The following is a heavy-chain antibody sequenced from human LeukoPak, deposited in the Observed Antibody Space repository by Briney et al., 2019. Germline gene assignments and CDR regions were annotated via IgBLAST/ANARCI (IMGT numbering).Heavy chain of an antibody. D-gene: IGHD6-6*01. CDR1: GFAVSNYW. Sequence: GGSLRLSCAASGFAVSNYWMSWVRQAPGKGLECVANIKEDGSEKYYVDSVKGRFTISRDNAKNSLYLQMNSLRGEDMALYYCAKGLVGSSIADFFDYWGQGILVTVSS. CDR3: AKGLVGSSIADFFDY. V-gene: IGHV3-7*03. J-gene: IGHJ4*02. CDR2: IKEDGSEK.